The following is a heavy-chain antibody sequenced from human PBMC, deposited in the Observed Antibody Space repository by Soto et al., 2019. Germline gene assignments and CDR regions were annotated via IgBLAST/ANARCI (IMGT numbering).Heavy chain of an antibody. J-gene: IGHJ3*02. CDR1: GFTVSSNY. Sequence: PGGSLRLSCAASGFTVSSNYMSWVRQAPGKGLEWVSVIYSGGSTYYADSVKGRFTISRDNSKNTLYLQMNSLRAEDTAVYYCARDAVGSGTGGDAFDIWGQGTMVTVSS. D-gene: IGHD3-10*01. CDR3: ARDAVGSGTGGDAFDI. V-gene: IGHV3-66*01. CDR2: IYSGGST.